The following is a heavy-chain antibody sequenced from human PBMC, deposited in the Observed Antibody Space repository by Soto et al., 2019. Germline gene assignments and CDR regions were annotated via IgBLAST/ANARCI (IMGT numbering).Heavy chain of an antibody. D-gene: IGHD2-21*02. CDR3: ARGMDCGGDCYPNNYYYGMDV. Sequence: EVQLVESGGGLVKPGGSLRLSCAASGFTFWSYSMNWVRQAPGKGLEWVSSISSSSSYIYHADSVKGRFTISRDNAKNSLYLQMNSLRAEDTAVYYCARGMDCGGDCYPNNYYYGMDVWGQGTTVTVSS. J-gene: IGHJ6*02. V-gene: IGHV3-21*01. CDR1: GFTFWSYS. CDR2: ISSSSSYI.